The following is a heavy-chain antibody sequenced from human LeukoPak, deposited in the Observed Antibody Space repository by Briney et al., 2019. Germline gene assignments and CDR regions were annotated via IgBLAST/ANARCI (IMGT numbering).Heavy chain of an antibody. J-gene: IGHJ6*02. CDR3: AWYGVTHGLDV. CDR1: GLSLSNYC. V-gene: IGHV3-7*01. CDR2: INQDGSDK. D-gene: IGHD3-10*01. Sequence: GGSLSLSCAASGLSLSNYCMNWVGQAPGKGLEWVANINQDGSDKYYVDSVMGRFTISKDNAKNSVYLQMNSLRPEDTAIYYCAWYGVTHGLDVWGQGTTVTVSS.